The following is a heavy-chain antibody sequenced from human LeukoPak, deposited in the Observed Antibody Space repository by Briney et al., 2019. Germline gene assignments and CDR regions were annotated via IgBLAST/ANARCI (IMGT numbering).Heavy chain of an antibody. D-gene: IGHD5-18*01. Sequence: GGSLRLSCAASGFTFSSYAMHWVRQAPGKGLEWVAVISYDGTNKYYADSVKGRFTISRDNSKNTLYLQMNSLRAEDTAVYYCARDFTDTAPGYWGQGTLVTVSS. V-gene: IGHV3-30*04. CDR1: GFTFSSYA. J-gene: IGHJ4*02. CDR2: ISYDGTNK. CDR3: ARDFTDTAPGY.